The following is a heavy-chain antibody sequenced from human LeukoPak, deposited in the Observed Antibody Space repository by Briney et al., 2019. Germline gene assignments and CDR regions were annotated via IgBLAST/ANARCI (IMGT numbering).Heavy chain of an antibody. CDR2: ISGSGGST. V-gene: IGHV3-23*01. CDR1: GFTFSSYA. J-gene: IGHJ4*02. D-gene: IGHD6-13*01. CDR3: AKDSSLGSSSWYFPYYFDY. Sequence: GGSLRLSCAASGFTFSSYAMSWVRQAPGKGLEWVSAISGSGGSTYYADSVKGRFTISRDNSKNTLYLQMNSLGAEDTAVYYCAKDSSLGSSSWYFPYYFDYWGQGTLVTVSS.